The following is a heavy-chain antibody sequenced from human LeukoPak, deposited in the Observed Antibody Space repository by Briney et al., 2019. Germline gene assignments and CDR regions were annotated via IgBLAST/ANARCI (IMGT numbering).Heavy chain of an antibody. Sequence: PSETLSLTCGVYGGSFSGYYWTWIRQSPGKGLEWIGEIHYSGSINYNPSLKSRVTISVDTSKSQFSLKLTSVTAADTAVYYCARERTLFPGDSSGYFDYWGQGTLVTVSS. CDR2: IHYSGSI. CDR3: ARERTLFPGDSSGYFDY. V-gene: IGHV4-34*01. J-gene: IGHJ4*02. CDR1: GGSFSGYY. D-gene: IGHD3-22*01.